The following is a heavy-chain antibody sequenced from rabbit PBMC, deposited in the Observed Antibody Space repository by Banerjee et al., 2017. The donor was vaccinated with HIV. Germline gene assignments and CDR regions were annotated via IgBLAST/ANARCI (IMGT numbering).Heavy chain of an antibody. D-gene: IGHD7-1*01. CDR2: IDTGSGTT. CDR1: GFSFSNKYV. CDR3: ARDAGGDGYSNDL. J-gene: IGHJ4*01. Sequence: QEQLVESGGGLVKPEGSLTLTCKASGFSFSNKYVMCWVRQAPGKGLEWIACIDTGSGTTYYANWAKGRFTISKTSSTTVTLQMTSLTAADTATYFCARDAGGDGYSNDLWGPGTLVTV. V-gene: IGHV1S45*01.